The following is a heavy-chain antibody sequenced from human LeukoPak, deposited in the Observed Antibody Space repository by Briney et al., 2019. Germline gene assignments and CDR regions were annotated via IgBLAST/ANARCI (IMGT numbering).Heavy chain of an antibody. Sequence: ASVKVSCKASGYTFTSYGISWVRQAPGQGLEWMGWISAYNGNTNYAQKLQGRVTMTTDTSTSTAYMELRSLRSEDTAVYYCARDYGWSSSWYANYYYYMDVWGKGTTVTVSS. J-gene: IGHJ6*03. CDR1: GYTFTSYG. CDR2: ISAYNGNT. CDR3: ARDYGWSSSWYANYYYYMDV. D-gene: IGHD6-13*01. V-gene: IGHV1-18*01.